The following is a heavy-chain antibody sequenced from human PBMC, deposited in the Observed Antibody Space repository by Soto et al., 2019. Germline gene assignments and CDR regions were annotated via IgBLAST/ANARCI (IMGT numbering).Heavy chain of an antibody. CDR1: GYTFTSYG. CDR2: ISAYNGNT. CDR3: ARAQGETDYYHSRGPSHAFEI. D-gene: IGHD3-22*01. J-gene: IGHJ3*02. V-gene: IGHV1-18*04. Sequence: ASVKVSCKASGYTFTSYGISWVRQAPGQGLEWMGWISAYNGNTNYAQKLQGRVTMTTDTSTGTAYMELRSLRSEDTAVDYCARAQGETDYYHSRGPSHAFEILGKGTVDNV.